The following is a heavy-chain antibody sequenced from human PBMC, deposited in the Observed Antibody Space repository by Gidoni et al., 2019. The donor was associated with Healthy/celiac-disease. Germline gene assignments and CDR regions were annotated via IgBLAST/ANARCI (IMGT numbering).Heavy chain of an antibody. CDR2: IYWNDDK. V-gene: IGHV2-5*01. Sequence: QITLTESGPTLVKPTQTLTLTCPFSGFSLSTSGVGVGWIRQPPGKALEWLALIYWNDDKRYSPSLKSRLTITKDTSKNQVVLTMTNMDPVDTATYYCAHIVPHYDFWSGYGVTGFWFDPWGQGTLVTVSS. CDR3: AHIVPHYDFWSGYGVTGFWFDP. D-gene: IGHD3-3*01. CDR1: GFSLSTSGVG. J-gene: IGHJ5*02.